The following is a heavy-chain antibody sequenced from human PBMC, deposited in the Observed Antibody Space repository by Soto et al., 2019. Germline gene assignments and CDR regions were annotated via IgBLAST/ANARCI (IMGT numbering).Heavy chain of an antibody. CDR1: GGSISDYY. CDR3: ARGHTPTNYGLDV. Sequence: QVQLQESGPGLVRPSETLSLTCTVSGGSISDYYWSWIRQPPGKGLEWLGYIRYSGSTNYNPSLKGRVTISVDTSKNQFSLKLTSVTAADTAVYYCARGHTPTNYGLDVWGQGTTVTVSS. D-gene: IGHD2-2*02. V-gene: IGHV4-59*01. CDR2: IRYSGST. J-gene: IGHJ6*01.